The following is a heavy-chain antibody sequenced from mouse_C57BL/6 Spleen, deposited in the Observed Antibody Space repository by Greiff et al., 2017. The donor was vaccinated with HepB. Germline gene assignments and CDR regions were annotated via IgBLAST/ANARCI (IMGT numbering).Heavy chain of an antibody. CDR1: GFNIKDDY. CDR2: IDPENGDT. CDR3: TTSYYGSSYGGLFAY. J-gene: IGHJ3*01. V-gene: IGHV14-4*01. D-gene: IGHD1-1*01. Sequence: VQLQQSGAELVRPGASVKLSCTASGFNIKDDYMHWVKQRPEQGLEWIGWIDPENGDTEYASKFQGKATITADTSSNTAYLQRSSLTSEDTAVYYCTTSYYGSSYGGLFAYWGQGTLVTVSA.